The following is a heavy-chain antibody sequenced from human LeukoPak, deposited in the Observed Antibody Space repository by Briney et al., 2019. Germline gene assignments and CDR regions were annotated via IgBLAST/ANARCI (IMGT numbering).Heavy chain of an antibody. J-gene: IGHJ5*02. CDR1: VFTVRRNY. V-gene: IGHV3-66*02. Sequence: GGSLRLSCAASVFTVRRNYMIGVRDAPGKGREWVSVIYSGGSTYYADSVQGRFTISRDNSKNTLYLQMNTLRAEDTAVYYCARGSGRYSPNWFDPWGQGTLVTVSS. CDR3: ARGSGRYSPNWFDP. CDR2: IYSGGST. D-gene: IGHD2-15*01.